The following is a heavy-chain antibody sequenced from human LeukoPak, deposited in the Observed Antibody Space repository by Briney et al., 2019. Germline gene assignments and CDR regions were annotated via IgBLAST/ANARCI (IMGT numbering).Heavy chain of an antibody. J-gene: IGHJ3*02. V-gene: IGHV3-23*01. CDR2: ITGSGDIT. CDR3: AREDTAMVSYDAFDI. CDR1: GFTFSNYA. Sequence: GGSLRLSCAVSGFTFSNYALSWVRQAPGKGLEWLSAITGSGDITYYADSVKGRFTISRDNAKNSLYLQMNSLRAEDTAVYYCAREDTAMVSYDAFDIWGQGTMVTVSS. D-gene: IGHD5-18*01.